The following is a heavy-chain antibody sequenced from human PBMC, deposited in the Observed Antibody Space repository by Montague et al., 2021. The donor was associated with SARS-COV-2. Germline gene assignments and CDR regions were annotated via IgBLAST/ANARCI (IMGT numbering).Heavy chain of an antibody. CDR1: GFTLGDYG. V-gene: IGHV3-20*04. CDR2: LNWNGSST. CDR3: ARDLERFGELVGAFDI. D-gene: IGHD3-10*01. J-gene: IGHJ3*02. Sequence: SLRLSCAASGFTLGDYGMSWVRQAPGKGLEWVSALNWNGSSTGYADSVKGRFTISRDNAKNSLSLQMNSLRADDTALYYCARDLERFGELVGAFDIWGQGTMVTVSS.